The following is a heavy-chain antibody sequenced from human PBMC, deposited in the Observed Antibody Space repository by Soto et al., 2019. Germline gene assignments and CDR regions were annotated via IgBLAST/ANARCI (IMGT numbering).Heavy chain of an antibody. Sequence: SGPTLENPTQTLPLTCTFSGFSLTTSGVGVGWIRQPPGKALEWLALIFWNDDERYSPSLNSRLTITKDTSKNQVVLTMTNMDPVDTATYYCVKTGYSYEPFGYWGRGTLVTVSS. CDR1: GFSLTTSGVG. J-gene: IGHJ4*02. D-gene: IGHD5-18*01. V-gene: IGHV2-5*04. CDR3: VKTGYSYEPFGY. CDR2: IFWNDDE.